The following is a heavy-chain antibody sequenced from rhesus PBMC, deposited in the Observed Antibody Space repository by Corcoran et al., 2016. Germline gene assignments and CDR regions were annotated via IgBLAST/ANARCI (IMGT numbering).Heavy chain of an antibody. D-gene: IGHD1-44*01. CDR3: ARRTYTYYFDY. CDR2: IFGSIGST. V-gene: IGHV4S7*01. Sequence: QVQLQESGPGLVKPSETLSLTCAVSGGSISGGYGWSWIRQPPGKGLEWIGHIFGSIGSTYYNPSLKSRVTISRDTSKNQFSLKLSSVTAADTAVYYCARRTYTYYFDYWGQGVLVTVSS. J-gene: IGHJ4*01. CDR1: GGSISGGYG.